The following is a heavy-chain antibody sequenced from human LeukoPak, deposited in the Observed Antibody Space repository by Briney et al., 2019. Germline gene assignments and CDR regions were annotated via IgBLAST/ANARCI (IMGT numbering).Heavy chain of an antibody. CDR2: IYYTGGT. CDR1: GGSISSEC. D-gene: IGHD1-26*01. Sequence: SETLSPTCPVPGGSISSECSMWIRQPPGKGLEWIGYIYYTGGTNYIPSLKSRVTISLDTSKSQFSLKLNSVTAADTAVYYCARGATPYYYFDVWGQGTLVTVSS. V-gene: IGHV4-59*01. J-gene: IGHJ4*02. CDR3: ARGATPYYYFDV.